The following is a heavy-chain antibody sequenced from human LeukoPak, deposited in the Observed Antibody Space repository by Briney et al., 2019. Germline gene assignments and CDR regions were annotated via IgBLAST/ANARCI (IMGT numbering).Heavy chain of an antibody. CDR3: AREIVGGFNPGAY. CDR2: IHRSGST. D-gene: IGHD1-14*01. V-gene: IGHV4-4*02. Sequence: PSETLSLTCTVSPDSTTSNFWSWVRQPPGKGLEWIGEIHRSGSTNYNPSLQSRVTISIDRSKNQIALELSSVTAADTVVYYCAREIVGGFNPGAYWGQGTLVTVSS. CDR1: PDSTTSNF. J-gene: IGHJ4*02.